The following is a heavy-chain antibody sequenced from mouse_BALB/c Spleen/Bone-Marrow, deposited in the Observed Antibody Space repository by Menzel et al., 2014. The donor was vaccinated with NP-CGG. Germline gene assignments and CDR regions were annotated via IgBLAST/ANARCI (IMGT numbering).Heavy chain of an antibody. J-gene: IGHJ3*01. D-gene: IGHD2-1*01. CDR3: ASCGNYEAWFAY. Sequence: VQLQQSGPELVKPGASVKVSCKASGYAFTSYNIYWVKRSHGKSLEWIGYIDPYNGDTNCNQEFKVKATLTVDKSSSTAYMHLNSLTSEDSAVYYCASCGNYEAWFAYWGQGTLVTVSA. CDR1: GYAFTSYN. V-gene: IGHV1S135*01. CDR2: IDPYNGDT.